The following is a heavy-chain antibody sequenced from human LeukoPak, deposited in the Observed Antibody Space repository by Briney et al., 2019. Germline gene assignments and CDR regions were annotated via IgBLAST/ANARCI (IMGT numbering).Heavy chain of an antibody. CDR3: AKHRGSYYSDYYYYMDV. CDR1: GFTFSTHW. Sequence: QPGGSLRLSCATSGFTFSTHWMSWVRQAPGKGLEWVANINQHGSEKYYVDSVKGRFTISRDNAKSSLYLQMNSLRAEDTAVYYCAKHRGSYYSDYYYYMDVWGKGTTVTVSS. D-gene: IGHD1-26*01. CDR2: INQHGSEK. V-gene: IGHV3-7*03. J-gene: IGHJ6*03.